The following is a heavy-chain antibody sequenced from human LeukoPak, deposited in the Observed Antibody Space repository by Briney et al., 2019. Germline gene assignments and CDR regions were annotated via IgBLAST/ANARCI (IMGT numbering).Heavy chain of an antibody. D-gene: IGHD3-9*01. V-gene: IGHV3-48*03. Sequence: QPGGSLRLSCAASGFTFSSYEMNWVRQAPGKGLEWVSYISSSGSTIYYADSVKGRFTISRDNAKNSLYLQMNSLRAEDTAVYYCAQWGDYDILTGYYVSDYWGQGTLVTVSS. CDR2: ISSSGSTI. CDR3: AQWGDYDILTGYYVSDY. CDR1: GFTFSSYE. J-gene: IGHJ4*02.